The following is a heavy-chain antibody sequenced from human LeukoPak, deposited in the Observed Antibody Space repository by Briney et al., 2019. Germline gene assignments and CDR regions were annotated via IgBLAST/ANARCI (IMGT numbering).Heavy chain of an antibody. D-gene: IGHD1-26*01. Sequence: ASVKVSCKASGYTFTSYGISWVRQAPGQGLEWMGWISAYNGNTNYAQKLRGRVTMTTDTSTSTAYMELSSLRSEDTAVYYCARSLGGSYYTYFDYWGQGTLVTVSS. CDR3: ARSLGGSYYTYFDY. CDR2: ISAYNGNT. J-gene: IGHJ4*02. CDR1: GYTFTSYG. V-gene: IGHV1-18*01.